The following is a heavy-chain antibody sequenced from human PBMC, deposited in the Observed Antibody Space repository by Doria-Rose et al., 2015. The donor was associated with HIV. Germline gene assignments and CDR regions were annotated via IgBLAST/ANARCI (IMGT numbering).Heavy chain of an antibody. J-gene: IGHJ4*02. Sequence: QVTLKESGPVLVKPTETLTLTCTVSGVSLSSPGMGVSWIRQPPGKALEWLANIFSDDERSYNTSLESRLTISRGTSKSQVVLTMTDMDPVDTATYYCARIKSSRWYHKYYFDFWGRGTLVIVSA. D-gene: IGHD6-13*01. CDR3: ARIKSSRWYHKYYFDF. CDR2: IFSDDER. V-gene: IGHV2-26*01. CDR1: GVSLSSPGMG.